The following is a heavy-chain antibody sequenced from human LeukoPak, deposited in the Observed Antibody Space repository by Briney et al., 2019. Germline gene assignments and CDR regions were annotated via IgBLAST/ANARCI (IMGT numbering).Heavy chain of an antibody. CDR2: ISWDGGAT. CDR3: TKVARNSSWPYFDS. Sequence: PGGSLRLSCAASRFTFDDYSIHWVRQPPGKGLEWISLISWDGGATYYADSVKGRFTVSRDKSKNSLFLQMNSVITGDTAFYYCTKVARNSSWPYFDSWGQGTLVTVSS. V-gene: IGHV3-43*01. J-gene: IGHJ4*02. CDR1: RFTFDDYS. D-gene: IGHD3-22*01.